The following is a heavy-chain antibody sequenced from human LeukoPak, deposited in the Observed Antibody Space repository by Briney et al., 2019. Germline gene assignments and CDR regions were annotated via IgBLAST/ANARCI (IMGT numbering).Heavy chain of an antibody. CDR2: ITSSSTYM. J-gene: IGHJ3*02. D-gene: IGHD3-22*01. V-gene: IGHV3-21*01. CDR1: GFTFSSYS. CDR3: ARGSGYYPHDAFDI. Sequence: GGSLRLSCAASGFTFSSYSMNWVRQAPGKGLEWVSSITSSSTYMYYADSVKGRFTISRDNAKNSLYLQMNSLRAEDTAVYFCARGSGYYPHDAFDIWGQGTMVTVSS.